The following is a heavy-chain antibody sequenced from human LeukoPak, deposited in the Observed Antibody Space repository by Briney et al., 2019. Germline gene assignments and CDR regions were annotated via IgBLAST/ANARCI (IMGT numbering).Heavy chain of an antibody. D-gene: IGHD3-10*01. CDR1: GFTFSSYW. J-gene: IGHJ5*02. V-gene: IGHV3-7*01. CDR2: IKVAGSEK. CDR3: ARDKDFGTFDP. Sequence: GGSLRLSCAASGFTFSSYWMTWVRQAPGKGLEWVASIKVAGSEKYYVDSVKGRFTISRDNAKNSLYLQMNSLRAEDTAVYYCARDKDFGTFDPWGQGTLVTVSS.